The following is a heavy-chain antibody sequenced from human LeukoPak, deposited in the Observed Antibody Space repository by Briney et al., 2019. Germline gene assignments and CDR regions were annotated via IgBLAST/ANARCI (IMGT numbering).Heavy chain of an antibody. CDR2: IVPIFGTA. CDR1: GGTFSSYA. J-gene: IGHJ4*02. V-gene: IGHV1-69*01. Sequence: SVKVSCKASGGTFSSYAISWVRQAAGQGLEWRGGIVPIFGTANYAQKFQGRVTITADESTSTAYMELSSLRSEDTAVYYCARAIVGASIVPGSFDYWGQGTLVTVSS. CDR3: ARAIVGASIVPGSFDY. D-gene: IGHD1-26*01.